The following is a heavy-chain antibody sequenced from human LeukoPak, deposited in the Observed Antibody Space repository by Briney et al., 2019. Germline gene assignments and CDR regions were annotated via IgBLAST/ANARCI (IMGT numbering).Heavy chain of an antibody. CDR2: INPNSGGT. CDR3: ARRAVPASRDYYYYMDV. J-gene: IGHJ6*03. D-gene: IGHD2-2*01. V-gene: IGHV1-2*02. CDR1: GYTFTGYY. Sequence: ASVTVSCKASGYTFTGYYMHWVRQAPGQGLEWMGWINPNSGGTNYAQKFQGRVTMTRDTSISTAYMELSRLRSDDTAVYYCARRAVPASRDYYYYMDVWGKGTTVTVSS.